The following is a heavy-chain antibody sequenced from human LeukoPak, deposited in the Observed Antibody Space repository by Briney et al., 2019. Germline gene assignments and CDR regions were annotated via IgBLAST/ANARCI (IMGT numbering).Heavy chain of an antibody. D-gene: IGHD3-22*01. CDR3: ARTLYYYDSSGYYVRYFDY. V-gene: IGHV1-2*02. CDR1: GYTFTNYY. Sequence: ASVKVSCKTSGYTFTNYYMHWVRQAPGQGLEWMGWINPNSGGTNYAQKFQGRVTMTRDTSISTAYMELSRLRSDDTAVYYCARTLYYYDSSGYYVRYFDYWGQGTLVTVSS. J-gene: IGHJ4*02. CDR2: INPNSGGT.